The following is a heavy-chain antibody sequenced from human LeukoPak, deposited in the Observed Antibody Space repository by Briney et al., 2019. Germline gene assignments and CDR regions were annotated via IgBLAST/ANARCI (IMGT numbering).Heavy chain of an antibody. CDR3: ARSRIVVVPAAIGSSAWFDP. Sequence: SETLSLTCAVYGGSFSGYYWSWIRQPPGKGLEWIGEINHSGSTNYNSSLKSRVTISVDTSKNQFSLKLSSVTAADTAVYYCARSRIVVVPAAIGSSAWFDPWGQGTLVTVSS. CDR1: GGSFSGYY. V-gene: IGHV4-34*01. D-gene: IGHD2-2*01. J-gene: IGHJ5*02. CDR2: INHSGST.